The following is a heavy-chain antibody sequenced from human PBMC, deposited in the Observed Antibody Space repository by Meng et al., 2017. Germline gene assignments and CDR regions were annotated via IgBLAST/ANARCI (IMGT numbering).Heavy chain of an antibody. J-gene: IGHJ4*02. CDR1: GYTFTSYG. Sequence: ASVKVSCKASGYTFTSYGISWVRQAPGQGLEWMGWISAYNGNTNYAQKLQGRVTMTTDTSTSTAYMELRSLRSDDPAVYYCARAPHYDFWSGYLFDYWGQGTLVTVSS. V-gene: IGHV1-18*01. D-gene: IGHD3-3*01. CDR2: ISAYNGNT. CDR3: ARAPHYDFWSGYLFDY.